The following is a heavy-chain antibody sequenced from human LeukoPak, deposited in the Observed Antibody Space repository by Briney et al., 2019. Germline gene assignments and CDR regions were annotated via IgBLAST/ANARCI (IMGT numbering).Heavy chain of an antibody. CDR3: ARSYGGNRWHGFDI. CDR1: GGSMSSYY. CDR2: IYYSRST. Sequence: SETLYLTCTVSGGSMSSYYWSWIRQPPGKGLEWIGYIYYSRSTNYNPSLKSRVTISVDTSKNQFSLKLSSVTAADTAVYYCARSYGGNRWHGFDIWGQGTMVTVSS. J-gene: IGHJ3*02. D-gene: IGHD4-23*01. V-gene: IGHV4-59*01.